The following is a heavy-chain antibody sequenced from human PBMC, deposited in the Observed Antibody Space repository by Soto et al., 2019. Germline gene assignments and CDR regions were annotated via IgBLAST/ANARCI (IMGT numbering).Heavy chain of an antibody. CDR3: STAREKLWELAFDY. CDR2: IKRKTDGGTT. J-gene: IGHJ4*02. Sequence: GGSLRLSCAASGFTLSNAWMSWVRQAPGKGLEWVGRIKRKTDGGTTDYAAPVKSRFTISRDDSKNTLYLQMNSLKTEDTALYYYSTAREKLWELAFDYWGQGTLVTVSS. D-gene: IGHD1-26*01. V-gene: IGHV3-15*01. CDR1: GFTLSNAW.